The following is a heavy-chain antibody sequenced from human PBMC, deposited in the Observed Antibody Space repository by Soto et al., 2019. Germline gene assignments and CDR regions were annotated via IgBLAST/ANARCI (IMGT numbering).Heavy chain of an antibody. J-gene: IGHJ4*02. CDR1: GFTFSSYA. V-gene: IGHV3-23*01. D-gene: IGHD3-22*01. Sequence: PGGSLRLPCAASGFTFSSYAVSWVRQAPGKGPEWISSISGSGSTTDYADSVKGRFTISRDNSKNTLYLKMSSRRAGDTAVYYCSKVFYYYDSSGYYYFDYWGQGTLVTVSS. CDR3: SKVFYYYDSSGYYYFDY. CDR2: ISGSGSTT.